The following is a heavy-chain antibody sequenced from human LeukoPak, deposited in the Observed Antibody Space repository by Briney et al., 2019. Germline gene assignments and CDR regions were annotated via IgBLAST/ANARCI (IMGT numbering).Heavy chain of an antibody. CDR2: IKKDGSGI. CDR1: GFPFSNSW. CDR3: AGGNSMDV. D-gene: IGHD1/OR15-1a*01. J-gene: IGHJ6*04. Sequence: GGSLRLSCAVSGFPFSNSWMYWVRQATGKGLEGVANIKKDGSGISYVDSVKGRFIISRDNARNSLYLQMNSLRVEDTAVYFCAGGNSMDVWGKGTAVTVSS. V-gene: IGHV3-7*03.